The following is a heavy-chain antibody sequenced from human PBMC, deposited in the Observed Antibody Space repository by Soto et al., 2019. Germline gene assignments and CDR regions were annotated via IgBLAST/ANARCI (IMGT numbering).Heavy chain of an antibody. CDR2: ISWNSGSI. CDR3: AKDMQGVWFGESSYYFDY. CDR1: GFTFDDYA. V-gene: IGHV3-9*01. J-gene: IGHJ4*02. Sequence: GGSLRLSCAASGFTFDDYAMHWVRQAPGKGLEWVSGISWNSGSIGYADSVKGRFTISKDNAKNSLYLQMNSLRAEDTALYYCAKDMQGVWFGESSYYFDYWGQGTLVTVSS. D-gene: IGHD3-10*01.